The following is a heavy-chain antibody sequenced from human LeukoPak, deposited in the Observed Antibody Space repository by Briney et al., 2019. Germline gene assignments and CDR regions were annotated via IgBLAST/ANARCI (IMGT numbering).Heavy chain of an antibody. D-gene: IGHD2-2*01. CDR3: ARWPTVVVPAAPHGPNWFDP. J-gene: IGHJ5*02. CDR1: GGSISSSNW. V-gene: IGHV4-4*02. Sequence: QASETLSLTCAVSGGSISSSNWWSWVRQPPGKGLEWIGEIYHSGSTNYNPSLKSRVTISVDKSKNQFSLKLSSVTAADTAVYYCARWPTVVVPAAPHGPNWFDPWGQGTLVTVSS. CDR2: IYHSGST.